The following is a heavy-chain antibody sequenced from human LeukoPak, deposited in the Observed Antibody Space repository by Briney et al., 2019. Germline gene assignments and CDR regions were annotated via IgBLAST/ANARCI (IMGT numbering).Heavy chain of an antibody. CDR2: ISAYNGNT. Sequence: ASVKVSCKASGYTFTSYGISWVRQAPGQGLEWMGWISAYNGNTNYARKLQGRVTMTTDTSTSTAYMELRSLRSDDTAVYYCAREGDFDWTRPHLSNYYYYGMDVWGKGTTVTVSS. V-gene: IGHV1-18*01. J-gene: IGHJ6*04. CDR1: GYTFTSYG. CDR3: AREGDFDWTRPHLSNYYYYGMDV. D-gene: IGHD3-9*01.